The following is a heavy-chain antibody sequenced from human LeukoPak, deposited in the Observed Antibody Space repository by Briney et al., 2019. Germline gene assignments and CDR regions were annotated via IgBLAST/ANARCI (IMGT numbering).Heavy chain of an antibody. CDR3: AREMATVVTYGSAFDI. CDR2: ISSSGSTI. J-gene: IGHJ3*02. D-gene: IGHD4-23*01. CDR1: GFTFSDYY. Sequence: GESLKISCAASGFTFSDYYMSWIRQAPGKGLEWVSYISSSGSTIYYADSVKGRFTISRDNAKNSLYQKMNSLRAEDTAVYYCAREMATVVTYGSAFDIWGQGTMVTVSS. V-gene: IGHV3-11*04.